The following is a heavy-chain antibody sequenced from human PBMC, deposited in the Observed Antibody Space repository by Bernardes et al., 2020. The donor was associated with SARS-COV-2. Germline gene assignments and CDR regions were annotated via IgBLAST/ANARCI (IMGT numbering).Heavy chain of an antibody. J-gene: IGHJ3*02. CDR3: ARDFDRLYSGSRTDAFDI. V-gene: IGHV1-2*02. Sequence: ASLKVSCKASGYTFTGYYMHWVRQAPGQGLEWMGWINPNSGVTNYAQNFQGRVTMTRDTSISTAYMELSRLRSDDTAVYYCARDFDRLYSGSRTDAFDIWGQGTMVTVTS. CDR1: GYTFTGYY. CDR2: INPNSGVT. D-gene: IGHD1-26*01.